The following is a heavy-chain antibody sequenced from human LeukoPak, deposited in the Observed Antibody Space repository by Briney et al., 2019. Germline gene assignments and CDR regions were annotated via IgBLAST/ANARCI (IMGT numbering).Heavy chain of an antibody. Sequence: SVKVSCKASGGSFSSYAISCVRQTPGQGLEWMGRIIPIFGTANYAQKFQGRVTITADKSTSTAYMELSSLRSEDTAVYYCAENYYYDSSGYYSWGQGTLVTVSS. CDR2: IIPIFGTA. J-gene: IGHJ4*02. D-gene: IGHD3-22*01. CDR3: AENYYYDSSGYYS. V-gene: IGHV1-69*06. CDR1: GGSFSSYA.